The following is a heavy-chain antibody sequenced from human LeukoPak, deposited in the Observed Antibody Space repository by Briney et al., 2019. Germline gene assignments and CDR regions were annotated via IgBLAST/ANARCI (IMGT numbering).Heavy chain of an antibody. D-gene: IGHD3-22*01. CDR2: ISGSGGST. CDR3: AKYDSSGYYYVVTGTLHPSWFDP. Sequence: GGSLRLSCAASGFTFSSYAMSWVRQAPGKGLEWVSAISGSGGSTYYADSVKGRFTISRDNSKNTLYLQMNSLRAEDTAVYYCAKYDSSGYYYVVTGTLHPSWFDPWGQGTLVTVSS. CDR1: GFTFSSYA. J-gene: IGHJ5*02. V-gene: IGHV3-23*01.